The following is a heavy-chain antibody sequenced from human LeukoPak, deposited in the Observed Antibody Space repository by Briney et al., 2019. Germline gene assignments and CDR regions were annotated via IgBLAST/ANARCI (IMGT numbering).Heavy chain of an antibody. J-gene: IGHJ3*02. CDR1: VFTFSSYA. V-gene: IGHV3-23*01. D-gene: IGHD3-16*02. CDR3: AKDQVRTMITFGGVIVTDAFDI. CDR2: ISGSGGST. Sequence: GGSLRLSCAASVFTFSSYAMSWVRQAPGKGLEWVPAISGSGGSTYYADSVKGRFTISRDNSKNTLYLQMNSLRAEDTAVYYWAKDQVRTMITFGGVIVTDAFDIWGQGTMVSVSS.